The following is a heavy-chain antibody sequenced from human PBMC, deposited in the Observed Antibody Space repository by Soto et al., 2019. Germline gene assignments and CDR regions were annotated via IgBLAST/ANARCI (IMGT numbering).Heavy chain of an antibody. Sequence: SETLSLTCTVSGGSLSTYYWSWIRHPPGKGLEWIVYMSYSGSSNYNPSLKSRVTMSVDTSKNQVSLKLSSVTAADTAVYYCARTRITSTAATFDPWGQGTLVTVSS. CDR3: ARTRITSTAATFDP. CDR2: MSYSGSS. D-gene: IGHD1-20*01. V-gene: IGHV4-59*01. CDR1: GGSLSTYY. J-gene: IGHJ5*02.